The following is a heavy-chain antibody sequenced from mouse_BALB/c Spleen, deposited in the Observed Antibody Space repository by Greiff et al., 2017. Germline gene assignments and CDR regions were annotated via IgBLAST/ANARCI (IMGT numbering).Heavy chain of an antibody. D-gene: IGHD2-4*01. V-gene: IGHV3-2*02. CDR3: ALYDYDGDYYAMDY. CDR1: GYSITSDYA. Sequence: EVMLVESGPGLVKPSQSLSLTCTVTGYSITSDYAWNWIRQFPGNKLEWMGYISYSGSTSYNPSLKSRISITRDTSKNQFFLQLNSVTTEDTATYYCALYDYDGDYYAMDYWGQGTSVTVSS. J-gene: IGHJ4*01. CDR2: ISYSGST.